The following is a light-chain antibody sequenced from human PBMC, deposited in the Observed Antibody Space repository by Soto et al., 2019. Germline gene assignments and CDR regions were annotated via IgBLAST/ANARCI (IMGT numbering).Light chain of an antibody. J-gene: IGKJ3*01. CDR3: LHHNSYPFT. Sequence: DIQMTQSPSSLSASVGDTVTITCRASQDITNDLAWYQQKPRKAPKRLIYAASTLQSGVPSRFSGSGYVTEFTLTISSLQPEDFATYYCLHHNSYPFTFGPGTKVEIK. CDR1: QDITND. V-gene: IGKV1-17*01. CDR2: AAS.